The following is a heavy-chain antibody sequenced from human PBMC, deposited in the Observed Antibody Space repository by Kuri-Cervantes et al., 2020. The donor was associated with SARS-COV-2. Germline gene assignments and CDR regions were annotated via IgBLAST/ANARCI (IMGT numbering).Heavy chain of an antibody. CDR1: GGSINSSSFY. V-gene: IGHV4-39*07. CDR3: AREAPLIRATIYRFDYPEGFDY. D-gene: IGHD5-12*01. Sequence: SETLSLTCSVSGGSINSSSFYWGWIRQPPGKGLEWIGMIYYSGSPYYNPSLKSRVTISVDTSKNQFSLKLSSVTAADTAVYYCAREAPLIRATIYRFDYPEGFDYWGQGTLVTVSS. J-gene: IGHJ4*02. CDR2: IYYSGSP.